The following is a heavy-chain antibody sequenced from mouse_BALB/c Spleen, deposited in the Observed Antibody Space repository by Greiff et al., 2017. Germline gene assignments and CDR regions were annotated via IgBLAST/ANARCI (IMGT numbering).Heavy chain of an antibody. V-gene: IGHV1-54*01. CDR1: GYAFTNYL. CDR2: INPGSGGT. Sequence: VQLQQSGAELVRPGTSVKVSCKASGYAFTNYLIEWVKQRPGQGLEWIGVINPGSGGTNYNEKFKGKATVTADKSSSTAYMQLSSLTSDDSAVYCCARRPHLSGAMDYWGQGTSVTVSS. D-gene: IGHD1-1*01. J-gene: IGHJ4*01. CDR3: ARRPHLSGAMDY.